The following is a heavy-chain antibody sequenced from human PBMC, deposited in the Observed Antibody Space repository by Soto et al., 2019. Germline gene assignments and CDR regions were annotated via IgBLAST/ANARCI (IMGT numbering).Heavy chain of an antibody. J-gene: IGHJ4*02. V-gene: IGHV4-39*01. D-gene: IGHD2-15*01. CDR3: ARLVVVVAATDYFDY. Sequence: QLQLQESGPGLVKPSETLSLTCTVSGGSISSSSYYWGWIRQPPGKGLEWIGSIYYSGSTYYNPSLKSRVTISVDTSKNQFPLKLSSVTAADTAVYYCARLVVVVAATDYFDYWGQGTLVTVSS. CDR2: IYYSGST. CDR1: GGSISSSSYY.